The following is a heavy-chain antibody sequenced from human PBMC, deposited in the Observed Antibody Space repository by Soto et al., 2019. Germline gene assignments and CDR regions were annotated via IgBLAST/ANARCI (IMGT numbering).Heavy chain of an antibody. V-gene: IGHV3-74*01. CDR2: INSDGSST. CDR1: GFTFSSYW. Sequence: PGGSLRLSCAASGFTFSSYWMHWVRQAPGKGLVWVSRINSDGSSTSYADSVKGRFTISRDNAKNTLYLQMNSLRAEDTAVYYCARDRYLYCGGSTSCYYYYGMDVWGQGTTVTVSS. J-gene: IGHJ6*02. D-gene: IGHD2-2*01. CDR3: ARDRYLYCGGSTSCYYYYGMDV.